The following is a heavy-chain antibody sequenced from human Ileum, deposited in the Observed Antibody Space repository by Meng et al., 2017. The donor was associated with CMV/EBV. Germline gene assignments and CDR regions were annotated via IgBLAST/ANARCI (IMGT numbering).Heavy chain of an antibody. V-gene: IGHV3-30*02. D-gene: IGHD6-19*01. Sequence: QVAVGVAGGGVVRPGGSLTVSCAGSGFNFNKYGMHWVRQAPGKGLEWVAFIRSDGSNQYYADSVKGRFTISRDNSQNTVYLEMNSLRAEDTALYYCAKDPTGIVSVAPTRYFDYWGQGTLVTASS. CDR2: IRSDGSNQ. CDR1: GFNFNKYG. CDR3: AKDPTGIVSVAPTRYFDY. J-gene: IGHJ4*02.